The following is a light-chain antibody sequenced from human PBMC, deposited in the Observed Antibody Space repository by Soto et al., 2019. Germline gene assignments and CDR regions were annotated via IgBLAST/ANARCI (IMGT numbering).Light chain of an antibody. V-gene: IGLV2-23*02. CDR2: EVS. CDR3: CSFAGGRKV. J-gene: IGLJ1*01. Sequence: QSALTQPASVSGSPGQSITISCSGTSSDVGAYNLVSWYQQFPGKAPKLMIFEVSQRPSGVSSRFSGSKSGSTASLTISGLQADDEADYYCCSFAGGRKVFGTGTKVTV. CDR1: SSDVGAYNL.